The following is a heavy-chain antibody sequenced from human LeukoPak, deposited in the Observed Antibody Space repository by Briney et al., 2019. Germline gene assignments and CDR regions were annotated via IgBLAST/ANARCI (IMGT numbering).Heavy chain of an antibody. J-gene: IGHJ3*02. CDR2: ISYDGSNK. Sequence: GGSLRLSCAASGFTFSSYAMHWVRQAPGKGPEWVAVISYDGSNKYYADSVKGRFTISRDNSKNTLYLQMNSLRAEDTAVYYCARDQLVVPAAILSPRAFDIWGQGTMVTVSS. CDR1: GFTFSSYA. V-gene: IGHV3-30-3*01. D-gene: IGHD2-2*02. CDR3: ARDQLVVPAAILSPRAFDI.